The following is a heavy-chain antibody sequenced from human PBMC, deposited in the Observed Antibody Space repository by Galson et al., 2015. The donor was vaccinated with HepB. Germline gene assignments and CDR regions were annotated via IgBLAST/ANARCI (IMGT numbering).Heavy chain of an antibody. Sequence: PALVTPPQTLTLTCTFSGFSLSTSGVGVGWIRQPPGKALEWLGFIYWADDKRYSPSLTSRLTISKDTSKNQVVLTMTNMDPVDTAAYYCAHRRAWSHNWNGGFFDFWGQGTPVTVSS. D-gene: IGHD1-20*01. V-gene: IGHV2-5*02. CDR3: AHRRAWSHNWNGGFFDF. CDR2: IYWADDK. J-gene: IGHJ4*02. CDR1: GFSLSTSGVG.